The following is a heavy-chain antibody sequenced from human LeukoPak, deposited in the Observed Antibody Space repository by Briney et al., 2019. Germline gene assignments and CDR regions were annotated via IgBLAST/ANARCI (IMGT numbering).Heavy chain of an antibody. J-gene: IGHJ4*02. V-gene: IGHV3-66*01. CDR1: GFTVSSNC. Sequence: GRSLRLSCAVSGFTVSSNCMSWVRQAPGKGLEWVSVIYASGSAYYADSVKGRFTISRDNSKNTLYLQMNSLRAEDTAVYYCAREEDYWGQGTLVTVSS. CDR2: IYASGSA. CDR3: AREEDY.